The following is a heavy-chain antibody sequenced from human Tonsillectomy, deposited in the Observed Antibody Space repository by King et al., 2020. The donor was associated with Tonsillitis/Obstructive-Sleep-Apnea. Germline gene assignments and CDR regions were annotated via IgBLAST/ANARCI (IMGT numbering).Heavy chain of an antibody. CDR3: ANGASTVTTRTKYYYYYMDV. CDR1: GFTFSSYA. CDR2: ISGSGGST. V-gene: IGHV3-23*04. Sequence: VQLVESGGGLVQPGGSLRLSCAASGFTFSSYAMSWVRQAPGKGLEWVSAISGSGGSTYYADSVKGRFTISRDNSKNTLYLQMNSLRAEDTAVYYCANGASTVTTRTKYYYYYMDVWGKGTTVTVSS. D-gene: IGHD4-11*01. J-gene: IGHJ6*03.